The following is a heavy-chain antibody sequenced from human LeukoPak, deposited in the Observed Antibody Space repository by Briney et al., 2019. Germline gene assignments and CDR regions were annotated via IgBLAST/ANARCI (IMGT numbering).Heavy chain of an antibody. V-gene: IGHV3-30-3*01. CDR2: ISYDGSNK. CDR3: ARESNMVALRGAFDY. D-gene: IGHD5-12*01. J-gene: IGHJ4*02. CDR1: GFTFSSYA. Sequence: GGSLRLSCAASGFTFSSYAMHWVRQAPGKGLEWVAVISYDGSNKYYADSVKGRFTISRDNSKNTLYLQMNSLRAEDTAVYYCARESNMVALRGAFDYWGQGTLVTVSS.